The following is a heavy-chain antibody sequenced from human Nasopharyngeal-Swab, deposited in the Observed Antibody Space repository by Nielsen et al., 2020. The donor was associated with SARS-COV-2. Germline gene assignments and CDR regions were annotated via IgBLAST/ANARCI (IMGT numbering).Heavy chain of an antibody. CDR3: AKAHYSYDYVWGSDPYPPFDY. D-gene: IGHD3-16*01. J-gene: IGHJ4*02. Sequence: GESLKISCVASEFTFTRFGMHWVRQPPGKGLEWVAVISYDGSNKYYADSVKGRFTISRDNSKNTLYLQMNSLRAEDTAVYYCAKAHYSYDYVWGSDPYPPFDYWGQGTLVTVSS. CDR2: ISYDGSNK. CDR1: EFTFTRFG. V-gene: IGHV3-30*18.